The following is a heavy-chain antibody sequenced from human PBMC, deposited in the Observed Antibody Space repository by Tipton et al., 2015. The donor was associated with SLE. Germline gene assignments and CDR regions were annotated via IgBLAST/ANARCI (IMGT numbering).Heavy chain of an antibody. CDR1: GGSISSYY. CDR2: IYNSGST. J-gene: IGHJ3*02. CDR3: ARDLNWMLQFEEAFDI. V-gene: IGHV4-59*12. D-gene: IGHD3-16*01. Sequence: TLSLTCTVSGGSISSYYWSWIRQPPGKGLEWIGYIYNSGSTNYNPSLKSRVTISVDMSKNQLSLRLTSLTAADTAVYYCARDLNWMLQFEEAFDIWGQGTMVTVSS.